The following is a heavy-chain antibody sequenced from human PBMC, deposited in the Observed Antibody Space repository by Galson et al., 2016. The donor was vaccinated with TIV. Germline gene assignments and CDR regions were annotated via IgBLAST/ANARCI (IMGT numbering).Heavy chain of an antibody. D-gene: IGHD2-15*01. CDR3: ARRGVYCSGATCYSAFDI. CDR1: GYSFTSYW. Sequence: QSGAEVKKPGESLKISCKGSGYSFTSYWIAWVRQMPGKGLEWMGIIYPGDSDTRNSPSFQGQVTFSADKSINTAYLQWSSLKASDTAMYYCARRGVYCSGATCYSAFDIWGQGTLVTVSS. V-gene: IGHV5-51*03. CDR2: IYPGDSDT. J-gene: IGHJ3*02.